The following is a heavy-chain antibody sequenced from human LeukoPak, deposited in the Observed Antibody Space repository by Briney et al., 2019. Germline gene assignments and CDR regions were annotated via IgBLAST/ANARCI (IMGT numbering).Heavy chain of an antibody. Sequence: PSETLSLTCAVSGYSISSGYYWSWIRQPAGKGLEWIGRIYTSGSTNYNPSLKSRVTTSVDTSKNQFSLKLSSVTAADTAVYYCARDRSVGATMSVFDYWGQGTLVTVSS. J-gene: IGHJ4*02. CDR1: GYSISSGYY. V-gene: IGHV4-61*02. CDR3: ARDRSVGATMSVFDY. D-gene: IGHD1-26*01. CDR2: IYTSGST.